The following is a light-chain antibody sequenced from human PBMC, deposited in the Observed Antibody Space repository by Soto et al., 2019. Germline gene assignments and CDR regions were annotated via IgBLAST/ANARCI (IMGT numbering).Light chain of an antibody. Sequence: EIVLTQSPATLSVSPGDSATLSCRSSQSVGGNLAWYQQRPGRAPRLLIYDASTMATDIPARFSGSGSGTEFTLTISSLQSEDFALYYCHQYNNWPLYTFGQGTKLEIK. CDR1: QSVGGN. CDR2: DAS. V-gene: IGKV3-15*01. J-gene: IGKJ2*01. CDR3: HQYNNWPLYT.